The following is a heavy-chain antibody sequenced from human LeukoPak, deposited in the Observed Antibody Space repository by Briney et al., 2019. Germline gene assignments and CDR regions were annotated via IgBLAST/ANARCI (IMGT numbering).Heavy chain of an antibody. D-gene: IGHD1-26*01. V-gene: IGHV3-20*01. Sequence: GGSLRLSCAASGFTFDDYGMSWVRQAPGKGLEWFSGINWSGGSTGYADPVKGRLTISTDNAKSALYLQMNSLRAEDTALCDCARVVGVGAPRGWFDPWGQGTLVTVSS. CDR1: GFTFDDYG. CDR3: ARVVGVGAPRGWFDP. J-gene: IGHJ5*02. CDR2: INWSGGST.